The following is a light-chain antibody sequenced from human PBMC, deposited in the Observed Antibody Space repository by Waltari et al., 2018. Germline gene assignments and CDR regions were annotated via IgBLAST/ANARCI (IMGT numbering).Light chain of an antibody. V-gene: IGKV3-15*01. CDR1: QSVNRN. CDR2: EAS. CDR3: QQYNRWPPIT. J-gene: IGKJ5*01. Sequence: EVVMTQSPATLSVSPGERATLSCRASQSVNRNLAWYQQNPGQAPRLLMYEASTRATGISARFRGSGSGTEFTLTISSLQSEDSAVYYCQQYNRWPPITFGQGTRLEIK.